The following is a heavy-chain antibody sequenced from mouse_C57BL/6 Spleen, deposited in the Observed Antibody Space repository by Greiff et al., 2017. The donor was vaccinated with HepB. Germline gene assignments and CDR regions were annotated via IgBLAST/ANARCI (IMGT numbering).Heavy chain of an antibody. CDR2: INPNNGGT. CDR3: ARWGSRYAMDY. J-gene: IGHJ4*01. V-gene: IGHV1-18*01. D-gene: IGHD1-1*01. Sequence: EVQLQESGPELVKPGASVKIPCKASGYTFTDYNMDWVKQSHGKSLEWIGDINPNNGGTSYNQKFKGKATLTVDKSSSTAYMELRSLTSEDTAVYYCARWGSRYAMDYWGQGTSVTVSS. CDR1: GYTFTDYN.